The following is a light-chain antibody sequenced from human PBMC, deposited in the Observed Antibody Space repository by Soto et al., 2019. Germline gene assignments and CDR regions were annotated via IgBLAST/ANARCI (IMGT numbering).Light chain of an antibody. CDR1: QNVGGD. CDR2: RTS. V-gene: IGKV3-15*01. Sequence: EGVTTQSPATLSVSPGERATLSCRASQNVGGDLAWYQQKPGQAPRLLIYRTSTRANGTPVRFSGSGSGTEFTLTISSLQSEDFAVYYWQEYNGMSSFGQGTKVEMK. CDR3: QEYNGMSS. J-gene: IGKJ1*01.